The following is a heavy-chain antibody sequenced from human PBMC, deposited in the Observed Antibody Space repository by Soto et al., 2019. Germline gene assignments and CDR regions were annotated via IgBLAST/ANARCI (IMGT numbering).Heavy chain of an antibody. CDR1: GGSISRYY. Sequence: QVQLQESGPGLVKPSETLSLTCTVSGGSISRYYWNWIRQPPGKGLEWIGYIYYSGSTNYNPSLNSRVTMSVDTSKNQFSLKLSSVTAADTAVYYCARDPGSGSYYGWFDPWGQGTLVTVSS. D-gene: IGHD3-10*01. V-gene: IGHV4-59*01. CDR3: ARDPGSGSYYGWFDP. CDR2: IYYSGST. J-gene: IGHJ5*02.